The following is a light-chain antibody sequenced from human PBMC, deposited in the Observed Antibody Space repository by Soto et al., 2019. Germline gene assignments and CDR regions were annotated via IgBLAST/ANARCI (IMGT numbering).Light chain of an antibody. J-gene: IGLJ2*01. V-gene: IGLV1-47*02. Sequence: QPVLTQPPSVSGTPGQRVTIHCSGSSSNIGGNYAYWYQQVPGTAPKLLIYTNNQRPSGVPDRFSGSKSGTSASLAISGLRSEDEADYYCAAWDDSLSGPVFGGGTQLTVL. CDR3: AAWDDSLSGPV. CDR2: TNN. CDR1: SSNIGGNY.